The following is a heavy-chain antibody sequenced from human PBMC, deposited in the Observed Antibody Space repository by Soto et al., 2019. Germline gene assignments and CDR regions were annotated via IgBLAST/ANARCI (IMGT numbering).Heavy chain of an antibody. D-gene: IGHD2-2*01. CDR3: ARVVPGAEAWFGP. CDR2: ISLYSDGT. V-gene: IGHV1-18*01. J-gene: IGHJ5*02. Sequence: ASVKVSCKTSGYTFSNYGITWVRQAPGQPLEWLGWISLYSDGTNYAQKFQGRVCMTTDTSTTTAYMELRSLRSDDTAVYYCARVVPGAEAWFGPWGQGTLVTVS. CDR1: GYTFSNYG.